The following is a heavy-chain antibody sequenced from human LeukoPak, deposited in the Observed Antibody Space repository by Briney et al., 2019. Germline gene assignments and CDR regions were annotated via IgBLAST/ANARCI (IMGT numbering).Heavy chain of an antibody. CDR2: ISSSSSYI. V-gene: IGHV3-21*01. CDR3: AREMNYDPPFDY. CDR1: GFTFSIYA. D-gene: IGHD3-3*01. Sequence: GGSLRLSCAASGFTFSIYAMSWVRQAPGKGLEWVSSISSSSSYIYYADSVKGRFTISRDNAKNSLYLQMNSLRAEDTAVYYCAREMNYDPPFDYWGQGTLVTVSS. J-gene: IGHJ4*02.